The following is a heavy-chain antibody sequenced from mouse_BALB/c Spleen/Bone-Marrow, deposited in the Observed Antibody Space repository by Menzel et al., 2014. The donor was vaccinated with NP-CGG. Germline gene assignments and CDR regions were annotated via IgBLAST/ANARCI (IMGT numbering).Heavy chain of an antibody. D-gene: IGHD2-10*02. CDR1: GFTFSSFG. V-gene: IGHV5-17*02. CDR2: ISSGSSTI. Sequence: EVKVVESGGGLVQPGGSWKLSCAASGFTFSSFGVHWVRQAPEKGLEWVAYISSGSSTIYYADTVKGRFTISRDNPKNTLFLQMTSLRSEDTAMYYCAGGKYGYDYWGQGTTLTVSS. J-gene: IGHJ2*01. CDR3: AGGKYGYDY.